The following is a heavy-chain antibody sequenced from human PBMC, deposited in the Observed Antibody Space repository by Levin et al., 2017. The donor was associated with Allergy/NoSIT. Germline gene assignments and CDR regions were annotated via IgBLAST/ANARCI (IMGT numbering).Heavy chain of an antibody. V-gene: IGHV4-39*01. CDR3: ARHEKVPVRGAFDI. J-gene: IGHJ3*02. Sequence: SQTLSLTCTVSGGSISSSSYYWGWIRQPPGKGLEWIGSIYYSGSTYYNPSLKSRVTISVDTSKNQFSLKLSSVTAADTAVYYCARHEKVPVRGAFDIWGQGTMVTVSS. CDR1: GGSISSSSYY. D-gene: IGHD3-10*01. CDR2: IYYSGST.